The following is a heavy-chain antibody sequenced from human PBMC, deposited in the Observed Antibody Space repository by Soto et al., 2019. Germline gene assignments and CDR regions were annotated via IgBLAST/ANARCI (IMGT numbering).Heavy chain of an antibody. V-gene: IGHV3-73*01. D-gene: IGHD6-13*01. CDR3: TRLGIAAAGTDY. Sequence: LRLSCAASGFTFSGSAMHWVRQASGKGLEWVGRIRSKAKSYATVYAASVKGRFTISRDDSKNTAYLQMNSLKTEDTAVYYCTRLGIAAAGTDYWGQGTLVTVSS. CDR1: GFTFSGSA. CDR2: IRSKAKSYAT. J-gene: IGHJ4*02.